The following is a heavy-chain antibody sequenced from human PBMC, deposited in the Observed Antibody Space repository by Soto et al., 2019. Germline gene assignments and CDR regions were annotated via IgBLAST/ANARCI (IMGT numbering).Heavy chain of an antibody. D-gene: IGHD3-10*01. J-gene: IGHJ4*02. Sequence: QITLKESGPTLVKPTQTLTLTCAFSGFSLNTRGVGVGWIRQPPGKALEWLALIYWDNDKRYSPSLKSRLTIXKXXPQHPVALMMTDMDPVDTATYYCAHNNHYGSGSVYWGQGTLVTVSS. V-gene: IGHV2-5*02. CDR2: IYWDNDK. CDR1: GFSLNTRGVG. CDR3: AHNNHYGSGSVY.